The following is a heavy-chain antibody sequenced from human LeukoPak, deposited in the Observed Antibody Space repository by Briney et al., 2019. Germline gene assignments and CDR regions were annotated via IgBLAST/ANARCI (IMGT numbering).Heavy chain of an antibody. Sequence: PGGSLRLSCAASGFTFSDYYMSWIRQAPGKGLEWVSYISSSGSTIYYADSVKGRFTISRDNAKNSLYLQMNSLRAEGTAVDYCARAEGLVVVAATIDYWGQGTLVTVSS. D-gene: IGHD2-15*01. J-gene: IGHJ4*02. CDR1: GFTFSDYY. V-gene: IGHV3-11*04. CDR3: ARAEGLVVVAATIDY. CDR2: ISSSGSTI.